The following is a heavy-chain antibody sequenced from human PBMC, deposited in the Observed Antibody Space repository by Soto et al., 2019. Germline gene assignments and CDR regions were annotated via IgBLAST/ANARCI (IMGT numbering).Heavy chain of an antibody. V-gene: IGHV1-69*10. CDR3: FRGLSNTGYYYGMDV. Sequence: GASVKVSCKASGYTFTSYGISWVRQAPGGGLEWMGGIIPVLGAARYAQNFQGRVTITADKSTSTAYMELSSLRSEDTAVYFCFRGLSNTGYYYGMDVWGQGTTVTVSS. CDR1: GYTFTSYG. CDR2: IIPVLGAA. J-gene: IGHJ6*02. D-gene: IGHD3-10*01.